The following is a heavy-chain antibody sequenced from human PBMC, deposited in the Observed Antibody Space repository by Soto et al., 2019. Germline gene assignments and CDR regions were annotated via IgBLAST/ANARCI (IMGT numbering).Heavy chain of an antibody. CDR3: AREWWGDFA. Sequence: EVQLVESGGGLVKPGESLRLSCEVSGLTMNIAWMNWVRQAPGKGLEWVGRIKTKSDGETTEFAAAVDGRFSISRDDSRNTVYLQLNGLRIVDTAVYYCAREWWGDFAWGKGSLVTVSS. J-gene: IGHJ4*02. CDR1: GLTMNIAW. D-gene: IGHD2-8*01. V-gene: IGHV3-15*01. CDR2: IKTKSDGETT.